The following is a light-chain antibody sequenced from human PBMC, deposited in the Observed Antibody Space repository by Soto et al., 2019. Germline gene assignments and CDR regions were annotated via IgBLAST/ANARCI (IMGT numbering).Light chain of an antibody. Sequence: QSALTQPPSVSGSPGQSVAISCTGTGSDVGTYNRVSWYQQPPGTAPKLMIYDVSDRPSGVPDRFSGSKSGNTASLTISGLQAEDEADYYCSSYTGSSTDVFGTGTKLTVL. V-gene: IGLV2-18*02. J-gene: IGLJ1*01. CDR3: SSYTGSSTDV. CDR2: DVS. CDR1: GSDVGTYNR.